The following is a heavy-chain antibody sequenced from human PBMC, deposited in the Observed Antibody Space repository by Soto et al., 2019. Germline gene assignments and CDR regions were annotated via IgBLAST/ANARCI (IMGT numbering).Heavy chain of an antibody. D-gene: IGHD1-26*01. Sequence: QVHLVQSGAEVKKPGSSVKVSCKASGGTFSSYVISWLRQAPGQGLEWMGGVIPVLGQAYYAQNFQGRVTITADESTRTAYMELSSLRSEDTAVYFCARVGGVGAPPGSDFWGHRTLVTVSS. CDR3: ARVGGVGAPPGSDF. V-gene: IGHV1-69*01. J-gene: IGHJ4*01. CDR2: VIPVLGQA. CDR1: GGTFSSYV.